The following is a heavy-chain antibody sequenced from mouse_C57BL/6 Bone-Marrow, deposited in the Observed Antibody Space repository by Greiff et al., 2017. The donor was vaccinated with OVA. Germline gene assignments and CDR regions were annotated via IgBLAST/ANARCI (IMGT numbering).Heavy chain of an antibody. Sequence: EVQLVESGGGLVKPGGSLKLSCAASGFTFSDYGMHWVRQAPEKGLEWVAYISSGSSTIYYADTVKGRFTISRDNAKNTLFLQMTSLRSEDTAMYYCARGEVWLRRDWYFDVWGTGTTVTVSS. V-gene: IGHV5-17*01. J-gene: IGHJ1*03. CDR3: ARGEVWLRRDWYFDV. CDR2: ISSGSSTI. D-gene: IGHD2-2*01. CDR1: GFTFSDYG.